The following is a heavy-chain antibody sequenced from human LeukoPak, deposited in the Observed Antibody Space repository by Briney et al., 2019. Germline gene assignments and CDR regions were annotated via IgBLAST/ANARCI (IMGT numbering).Heavy chain of an antibody. D-gene: IGHD3-22*01. CDR3: AREHYDSSGYYFGY. CDR2: IYYSGST. CDR1: GGSISSSNYY. V-gene: IGHV4-39*02. J-gene: IGHJ4*02. Sequence: SETLSLTCTVSGGSISSSNYYWGWIRQPPGKGLEWIGSIYYSGSTYYNPSLKSRVTISVDTSKNQFSLKLSSVTAADTAVYYCAREHYDSSGYYFGYWGQGTLVTVSS.